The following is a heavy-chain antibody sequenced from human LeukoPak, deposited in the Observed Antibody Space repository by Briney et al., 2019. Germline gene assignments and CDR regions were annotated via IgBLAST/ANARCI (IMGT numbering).Heavy chain of an antibody. Sequence: GESLKISCKGSGYRFTSYWIGWVRQMPGKGLEWMGIIYPGDSDTRYSPSFQGQVTISADKSISTAYLQWSSLKASDTAMYYCARCGRYYDFWSGYPHFDYWGQGTLVTVSS. D-gene: IGHD3-3*01. J-gene: IGHJ4*02. V-gene: IGHV5-51*01. CDR3: ARCGRYYDFWSGYPHFDY. CDR2: IYPGDSDT. CDR1: GYRFTSYW.